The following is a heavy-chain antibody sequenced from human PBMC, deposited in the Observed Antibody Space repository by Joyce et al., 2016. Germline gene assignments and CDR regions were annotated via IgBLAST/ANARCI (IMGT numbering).Heavy chain of an antibody. Sequence: QLLLQESGPGLVKTSQTLSLTCAVSGDSFTTGGYAWNWIRPPPGKGLEWIGDIYHSGNTHFTPSLQSRVTISLDRSKSQFSLKLSSVTAADTAVYYCARAPRGPGYFDSWGQGTLVTVSS. CDR3: ARAPRGPGYFDS. V-gene: IGHV4-30-2*01. D-gene: IGHD3-10*01. CDR2: IYHSGNT. J-gene: IGHJ4*02. CDR1: GDSFTTGGYA.